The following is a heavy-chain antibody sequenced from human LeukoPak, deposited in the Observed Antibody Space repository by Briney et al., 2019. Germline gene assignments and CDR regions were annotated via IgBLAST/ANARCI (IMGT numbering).Heavy chain of an antibody. CDR2: INPNSGGT. CDR1: GYTFTGYY. Sequence: ASVKVSCKASGYTFTGYYMHWVRQAPGQGLEWMGWINPNSGGTNYAQKFQGRVTMTRDTSISTAYMELSRLRSDDTAVYYCARDQRLWFSESRNYYGMDVWGQGTTVTVSS. CDR3: ARDQRLWFSESRNYYGMDV. V-gene: IGHV1-2*02. D-gene: IGHD5-18*01. J-gene: IGHJ6*02.